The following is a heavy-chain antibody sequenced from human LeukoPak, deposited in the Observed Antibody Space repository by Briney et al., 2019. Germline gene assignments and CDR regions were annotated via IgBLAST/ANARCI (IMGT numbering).Heavy chain of an antibody. CDR1: GFSFSGYG. CDR3: AKAVFSIHDAFDI. V-gene: IGHV3-23*01. Sequence: QPGGSLRLSCAAPGFSFSGYGMHWVRQAPGKGLEWVSAISGSGGSTYYADSVKGRFTISRDNSKNTLYLQMNSLRAEDTAVYYCAKAVFSIHDAFDIWGQGTMVTVSS. D-gene: IGHD2/OR15-2a*01. CDR2: ISGSGGST. J-gene: IGHJ3*02.